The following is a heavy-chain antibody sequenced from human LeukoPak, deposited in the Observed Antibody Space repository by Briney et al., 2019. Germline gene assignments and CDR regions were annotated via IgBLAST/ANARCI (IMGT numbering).Heavy chain of an antibody. CDR1: GGSFSGYY. J-gene: IGHJ4*02. Sequence: SETLSLTCAVYGGSFSGYYWSWIRQPPGKGLEWIGEINHSGSTNYNPSLKSRVTISVDTSKNQFSLKLSSVTAADTAVYYCASYGSGSYLYDYWGQGTLVTVSS. CDR2: INHSGST. D-gene: IGHD3-10*01. V-gene: IGHV4-34*01. CDR3: ASYGSGSYLYDY.